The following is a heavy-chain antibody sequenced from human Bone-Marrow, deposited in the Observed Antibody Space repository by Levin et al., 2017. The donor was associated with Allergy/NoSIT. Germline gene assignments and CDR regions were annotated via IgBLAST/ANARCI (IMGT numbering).Heavy chain of an antibody. CDR2: IRSKANSYAT. V-gene: IGHV3-73*01. CDR3: TSSLSGYRGF. CDR1: GFTFSGSA. D-gene: IGHD5-12*01. J-gene: IGHJ4*02. Sequence: ASVKVSCAASGFTFSGSAMHWVRQASGKGLEWVGRIRSKANSYATAYAASVKGRFTISRDDSKNTAYLQMNSLKTEDTAVYYCTSSLSGYRGFWGQGTLVTVSS.